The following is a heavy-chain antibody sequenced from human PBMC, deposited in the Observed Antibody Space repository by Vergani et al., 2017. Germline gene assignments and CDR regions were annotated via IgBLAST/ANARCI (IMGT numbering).Heavy chain of an antibody. CDR1: GFPFSSYA. CDR2: ISGSGGST. CDR3: AKDHGGITIFGVVNPGYYFDY. J-gene: IGHJ4*02. V-gene: IGHV3-23*01. D-gene: IGHD3-3*01. Sequence: EVQLLESGGGLVQPGGSLRLSCAASGFPFSSYAMSWVRQPPGKGLEWVSAISGSGGSTSYADSVKGRFTCSRDNSKNRLYLQMNSLRAEDTAVYYCAKDHGGITIFGVVNPGYYFDYWGQGTLVTVSS.